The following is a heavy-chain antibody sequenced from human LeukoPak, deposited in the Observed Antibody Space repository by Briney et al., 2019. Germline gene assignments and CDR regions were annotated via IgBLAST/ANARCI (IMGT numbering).Heavy chain of an antibody. CDR1: GYTFTGYY. V-gene: IGHV1-2*02. D-gene: IGHD6-6*01. CDR2: INPNSGGT. CDR3: ARAVAARRAFDY. Sequence: ASVTVSCKASGYTFTGYYMHWVRQAPGQGLEGMGWINPNSGGTNYAQKFQGRVTITRDTSISTAYMELSRLRSDDTAVYYCARAVAARRAFDYWGQGTLVTVSS. J-gene: IGHJ4*02.